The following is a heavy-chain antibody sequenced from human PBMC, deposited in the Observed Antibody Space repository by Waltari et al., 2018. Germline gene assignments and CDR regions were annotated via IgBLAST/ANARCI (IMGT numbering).Heavy chain of an antibody. J-gene: IGHJ6*02. CDR1: GYSIRRGYY. CDR3: VGATAAAGDHYYGMDV. CDR2: VYQSGAT. V-gene: IGHV4-38-2*01. D-gene: IGHD6-25*01. Sequence: QVQVQESGPGLVKPSETLSLICAVSGYSIRRGYYWGWIRQPPGKGLEWVGSVYQSGATYYNPSLKSRGTITMATSKNQFSLKLTSVTAADAALYYCVGATAAAGDHYYGMDVWGQGTTVTVSS.